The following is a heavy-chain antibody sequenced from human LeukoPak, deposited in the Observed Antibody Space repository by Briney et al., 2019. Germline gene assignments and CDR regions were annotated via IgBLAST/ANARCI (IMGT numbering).Heavy chain of an antibody. J-gene: IGHJ6*02. Sequence: GGSLRLSCAASGFTFSSYAMSWVRQAPGKGLEWVSVIYSGGSTYYADSVKGRFTISRDNSKNTLYLQMNSLRAEDTAVYYCARDIRIAAAGYYYYYGMDVWGQGTTVTVSS. V-gene: IGHV3-53*01. CDR2: IYSGGST. D-gene: IGHD6-13*01. CDR1: GFTFSSYA. CDR3: ARDIRIAAAGYYYYYGMDV.